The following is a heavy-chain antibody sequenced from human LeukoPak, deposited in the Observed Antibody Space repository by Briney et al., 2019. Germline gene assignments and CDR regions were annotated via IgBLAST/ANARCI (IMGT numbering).Heavy chain of an antibody. V-gene: IGHV3-13*01. J-gene: IGHJ4*02. Sequence: GGSLRLSCAASGFTFSSYDMHWVRQATGKGLEWVSAIGTAGDTYYPGSVKGRFTISRENAKNSLYLQMNSLRAGDTAVYYCARGSYYYDSSGEFDYWGQGTLVTVSS. D-gene: IGHD3-22*01. CDR3: ARGSYYYDSSGEFDY. CDR2: IGTAGDT. CDR1: GFTFSSYD.